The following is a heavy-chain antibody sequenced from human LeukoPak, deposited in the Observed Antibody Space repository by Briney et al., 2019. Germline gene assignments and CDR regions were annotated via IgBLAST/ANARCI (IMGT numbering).Heavy chain of an antibody. CDR2: INPNSGGT. Sequence: ASVKVSCKASGYTFTGYYMHWVRQAPGQGLEWMGWINPNSGGTNYAQKFQGRVTMTRDTSISTAYMELSRLRSDDTAVYYCARVLVVPAAIGGWFDPWGQGTLVTVS. CDR1: GYTFTGYY. D-gene: IGHD2-2*01. J-gene: IGHJ5*02. CDR3: ARVLVVPAAIGGWFDP. V-gene: IGHV1-2*02.